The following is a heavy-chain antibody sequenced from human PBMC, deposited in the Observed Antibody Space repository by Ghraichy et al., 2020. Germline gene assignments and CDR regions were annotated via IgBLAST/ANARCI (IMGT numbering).Heavy chain of an antibody. CDR3: ARDWGYGGYYYYYYGMDV. D-gene: IGHD4-23*01. J-gene: IGHJ6*02. CDR2: ISSSSSTI. CDR1: GFTFSSYS. V-gene: IGHV3-48*02. Sequence: GGSLRLSCAASGFTFSSYSMNWVRQAPGKGLEWVSYISSSSSTIYYADSVKGRFTISRDNAKNSLYLQMNSLRDEDTAVYYCARDWGYGGYYYYYYGMDVWGQGTTVTVSS.